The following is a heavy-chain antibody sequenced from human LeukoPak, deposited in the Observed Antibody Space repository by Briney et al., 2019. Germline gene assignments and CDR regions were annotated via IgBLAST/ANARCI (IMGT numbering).Heavy chain of an antibody. CDR1: GYTFTSYG. J-gene: IGHJ4*02. CDR2: IIPIFGTA. V-gene: IGHV1-69*06. Sequence: SVKVSCKASGYTFTSYGISWVRQAPGQGREWMGGIIPIFGTANYAQKFQGRVTITADKSTSTAYMELSSLRSEDTAVYYCARRRYDILTGYFDYWGQGTLVTVSS. CDR3: ARRRYDILTGYFDY. D-gene: IGHD3-9*01.